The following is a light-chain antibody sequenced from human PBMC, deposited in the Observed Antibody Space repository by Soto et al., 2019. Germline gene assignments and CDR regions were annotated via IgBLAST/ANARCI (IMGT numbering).Light chain of an antibody. CDR1: LSVSSY. Sequence: EIVLTQSPATLSLSPGEIATLSCRASLSVSSYLAWYQQKPGQAPRLLIYDASNRATGIPARFSGSGSGTDFTLTISSLEPEDFAVYYCQQRSNWLFTFGPGTKVDIK. CDR3: QQRSNWLFT. V-gene: IGKV3-11*01. J-gene: IGKJ3*01. CDR2: DAS.